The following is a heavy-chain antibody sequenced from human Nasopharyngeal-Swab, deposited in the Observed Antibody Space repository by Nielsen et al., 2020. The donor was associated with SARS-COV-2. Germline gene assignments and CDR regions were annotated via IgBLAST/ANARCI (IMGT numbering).Heavy chain of an antibody. CDR3: ARARRAQYRGDKGDAFDI. J-gene: IGHJ3*02. CDR1: GFTFSSYA. D-gene: IGHD3-10*01. CDR2: ISGGGGST. Sequence: GESLKISCAASGFTFSSYAMSWVRQAPGKGLEWVSAISGGGGSTYYADSVKGRFTISRANSKNTLYLQMNSLRAEDTAVYYCARARRAQYRGDKGDAFDIWGQGTMVTVSS. V-gene: IGHV3-23*01.